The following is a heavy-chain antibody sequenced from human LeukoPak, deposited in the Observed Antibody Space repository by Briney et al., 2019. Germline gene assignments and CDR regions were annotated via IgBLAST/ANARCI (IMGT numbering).Heavy chain of an antibody. V-gene: IGHV3-23*01. J-gene: IGHJ4*02. CDR1: GFTFSSYA. CDR3: ARRAGAYSHPYDY. Sequence: GGSLRLSCAASGFTFSSYAMSWVRQAPGKGLEWVSAITGSGGSTYFPDSVKGRFTISRDNSKNTLYLQMNSLRAEDTAVYYCARRAGAYSHPYDYWGQGTLVTVSS. D-gene: IGHD4/OR15-4a*01. CDR2: ITGSGGST.